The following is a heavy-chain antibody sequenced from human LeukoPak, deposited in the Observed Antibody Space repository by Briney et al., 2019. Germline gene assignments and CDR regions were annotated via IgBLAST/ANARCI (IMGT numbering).Heavy chain of an antibody. CDR1: EFMFSNYW. CDR3: ARTVVTSLDP. V-gene: IGHV3-7*01. D-gene: IGHD4-23*01. J-gene: IGHJ5*02. CDR2: IKQDGSEK. Sequence: GGSLRLSCAASEFMFSNYWMTWVRQAPGKGLEWVANIKQDGSEKYYVDSVKGRFTISRDNAKNSVYLQMNSLRAEDTAVYYCARTVVTSLDPWGQGTLVTVSS.